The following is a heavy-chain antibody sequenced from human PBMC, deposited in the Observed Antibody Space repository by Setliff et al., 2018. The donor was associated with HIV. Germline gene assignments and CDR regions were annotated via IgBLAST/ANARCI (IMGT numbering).Heavy chain of an antibody. CDR3: VRDLLWAFDM. Sequence: TFSSYAINWVRQAPGKGLEWVTLISYDGSNEYYADSVKGRFTISRDNSRNTLYLQMNSLRPEDTALYYCVRDLLWAFDMWGPGTMVTVSS. V-gene: IGHV3-30*04. CDR2: ISYDGSNE. D-gene: IGHD3-10*01. J-gene: IGHJ3*02. CDR1: TFSSYA.